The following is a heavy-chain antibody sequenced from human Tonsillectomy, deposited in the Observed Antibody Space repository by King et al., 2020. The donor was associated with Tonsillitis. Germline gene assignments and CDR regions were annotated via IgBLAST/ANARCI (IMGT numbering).Heavy chain of an antibody. CDR1: GDSISSSSYH. Sequence: QLQLQESGPGLVKPSETLSLTCTASGDSISSSSYHWCWIRQPPGKELEWIGSIYYSWTTYYNPSLKSRFTISVDTSKNLFSLRVPSVTAADTALYYCARSPIGWYGFDIWGQGTMVTVSS. CDR2: IYYSWTT. D-gene: IGHD6-19*01. V-gene: IGHV4-39*01. J-gene: IGHJ3*02. CDR3: ARSPIGWYGFDI.